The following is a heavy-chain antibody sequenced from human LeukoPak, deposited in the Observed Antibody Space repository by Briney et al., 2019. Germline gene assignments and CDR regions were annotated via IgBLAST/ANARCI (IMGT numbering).Heavy chain of an antibody. D-gene: IGHD5-24*01. CDR3: ARGRNGYPTDY. CDR2: MNPKSGNT. J-gene: IGHJ4*02. CDR1: GYTFTSYD. V-gene: IGHV1-8*01. Sequence: ASVKVSCKASGYTFTSYDINWARQATGQGLEWMGWMNPKSGNTGDAQKFQGRVTMTRNTSISTAYMDLSSLRSEDTAVYYCARGRNGYPTDYWGQGTLVTVSS.